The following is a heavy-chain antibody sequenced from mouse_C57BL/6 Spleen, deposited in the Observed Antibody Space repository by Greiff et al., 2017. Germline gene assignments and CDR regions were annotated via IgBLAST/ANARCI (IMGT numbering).Heavy chain of an antibody. CDR3: ATNWDEGSWFAY. D-gene: IGHD4-1*01. V-gene: IGHV2-5*01. Sequence: VQRVESGPGLVQPSQSLSITCTVSGFSLTSYGVHWVRQSPGKGLEWLGVIWRGGSTDYNAAFMSRLSITKDNSKSQVFFKMNSLQADDTAIYYCATNWDEGSWFAYWGQGTLVTVSA. J-gene: IGHJ3*01. CDR1: GFSLTSYG. CDR2: IWRGGST.